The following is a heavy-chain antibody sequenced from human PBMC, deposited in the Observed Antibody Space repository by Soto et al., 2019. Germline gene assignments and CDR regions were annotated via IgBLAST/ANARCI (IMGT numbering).Heavy chain of an antibody. CDR3: AREGAAAARMFDN. Sequence: QVQLVQSGAAVRNPGASVKLSCKASGYTFNMYYMHWVRQAPGQGLEWMGVINPNGDTTTYAQRFQGRLTMTRDTSTSTVYMDLTSLRSEDTAVYYCAREGAAAARMFDNWGQGTLVTVSS. V-gene: IGHV1-46*02. J-gene: IGHJ4*02. CDR2: INPNGDTT. CDR1: GYTFNMYY. D-gene: IGHD6-13*01.